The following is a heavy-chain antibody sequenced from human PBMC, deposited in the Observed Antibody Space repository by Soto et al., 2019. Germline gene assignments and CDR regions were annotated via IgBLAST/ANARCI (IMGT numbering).Heavy chain of an antibody. CDR1: GFTFSSYA. CDR3: ARGSYYDILTGYPLYYYYYGMDV. D-gene: IGHD3-9*01. CDR2: ISYDGSNK. J-gene: IGHJ6*01. Sequence: QVQLVESGGGVVQPGRSLRLSCAASGFTFSSYAMHWVRQAPGKGLEWVAVISYDGSNKYYADSVKGRFTISRDNSKNTLYLQMNSLRAEDTAVYYCARGSYYDILTGYPLYYYYYGMDVW. V-gene: IGHV3-30-3*01.